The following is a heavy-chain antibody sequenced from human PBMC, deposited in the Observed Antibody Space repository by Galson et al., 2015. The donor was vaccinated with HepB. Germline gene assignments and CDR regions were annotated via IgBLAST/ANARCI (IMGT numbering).Heavy chain of an antibody. D-gene: IGHD3-3*01. Sequence: SVKVSCKASGVPFSNYGISWVRQAPGQALEWMGGIIPVFGAPYYAQKLEGRITINADESTSTVYMELSSLTFKDTAVYFCARGSVSGVIIMSPFDYWGQGTLVTVSS. CDR3: ARGSVSGVIIMSPFDY. V-gene: IGHV1-69*13. CDR2: IIPVFGAP. CDR1: GVPFSNYG. J-gene: IGHJ4*02.